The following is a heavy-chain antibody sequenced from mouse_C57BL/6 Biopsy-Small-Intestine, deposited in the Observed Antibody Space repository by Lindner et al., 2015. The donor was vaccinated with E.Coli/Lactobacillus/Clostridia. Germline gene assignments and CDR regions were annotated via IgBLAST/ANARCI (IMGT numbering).Heavy chain of an antibody. CDR3: ARKGRGDYDGTWLYAMDY. D-gene: IGHD2-4*01. CDR2: IYPGDGDI. Sequence: VQLQESGAELVKPGASVKISCKASGYAFSSYWMNWVKQRPGKGLEWIGQIYPGDGDINYNGKFKGKASLTADKSSSTAYMQLSSLTSEDSAVYFCARKGRGDYDGTWLYAMDYWGQGTSVTVSS. V-gene: IGHV1-80*01. CDR1: GYAFSSYW. J-gene: IGHJ4*01.